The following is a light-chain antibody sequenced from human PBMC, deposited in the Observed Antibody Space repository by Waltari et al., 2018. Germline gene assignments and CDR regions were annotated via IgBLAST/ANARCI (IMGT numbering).Light chain of an antibody. CDR1: SLRSYY. Sequence: SSELTQDPAVSVALGQTVRITCQGDSLRSYYASWYQQTPGQAPVLVIYGKNNRPSGIPDRFSGSSSGNTASLTITGAQAEDEADYYCNSRDTSGNHPVFGGGTKLTVL. V-gene: IGLV3-19*01. J-gene: IGLJ2*01. CDR2: GKN. CDR3: NSRDTSGNHPV.